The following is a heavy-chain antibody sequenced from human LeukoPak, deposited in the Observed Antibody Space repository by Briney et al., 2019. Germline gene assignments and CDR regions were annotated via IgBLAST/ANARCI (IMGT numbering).Heavy chain of an antibody. CDR2: IRYDGSNK. CDR3: ARSPGYSSSWYPDPYFQH. V-gene: IGHV3-30*02. CDR1: GFTFSSYG. J-gene: IGHJ1*01. Sequence: GGSLRLSCAASGFTFSSYGMDWVRQAPGKGLEWVAFIRYDGSNKYYADSVKGRFTISRDNSKNTLYLQMNSLRAEDTAVYYCARSPGYSSSWYPDPYFQHWGQGTLVTVSS. D-gene: IGHD6-13*01.